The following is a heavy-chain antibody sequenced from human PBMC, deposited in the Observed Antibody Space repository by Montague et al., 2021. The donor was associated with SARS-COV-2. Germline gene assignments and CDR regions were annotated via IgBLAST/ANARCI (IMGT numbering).Heavy chain of an antibody. Sequence: CAISGDSVSSNTATWNWIRQSPSRGLEWLGRTYYRSERYHDYAISLKSRITINPDTSKNQFSLQLSSVAPEDTAVFYCARTTTRMLYPEHAFDIWGQGTMVTVSS. V-gene: IGHV6-1*01. CDR2: TYYRSERYH. CDR3: ARTTTRMLYPEHAFDI. J-gene: IGHJ3*02. D-gene: IGHD2-15*01. CDR1: GDSVSSNTAT.